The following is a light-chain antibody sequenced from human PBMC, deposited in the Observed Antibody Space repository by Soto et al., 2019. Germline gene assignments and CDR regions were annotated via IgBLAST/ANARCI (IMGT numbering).Light chain of an antibody. J-gene: IGKJ1*01. CDR2: DAS. CDR3: LQDHDDSWT. CDR1: QSISSY. V-gene: IGKV1-39*01. Sequence: DIQMTQSPSSLSASVGDRVTITCRASQSISSYLNWYQQKPGKAPKLLIYDASTLESGVPTRFSGSGSGTEFTLTISSLHPEDFATYYCLQDHDDSWTFGQGTKVDIK.